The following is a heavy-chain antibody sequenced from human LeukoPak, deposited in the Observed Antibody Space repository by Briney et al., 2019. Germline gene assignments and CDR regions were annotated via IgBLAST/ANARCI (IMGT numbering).Heavy chain of an antibody. CDR2: IIPIIGTA. D-gene: IGHD6-19*01. V-gene: IGHV1-69*13. Sequence: GASVKVSCKASGGTFSSYAISWVRQAPGQGLEWMGGIIPIIGTANYAQKFQGRVTITADESTSTAYMELSSLRSEDTAVYYCARRRGSGLYPFDYWGQGTLVTVSS. J-gene: IGHJ4*02. CDR1: GGTFSSYA. CDR3: ARRRGSGLYPFDY.